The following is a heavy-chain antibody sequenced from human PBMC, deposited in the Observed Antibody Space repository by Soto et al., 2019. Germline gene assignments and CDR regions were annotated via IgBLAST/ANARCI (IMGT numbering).Heavy chain of an antibody. J-gene: IGHJ4*02. V-gene: IGHV3-66*01. Sequence: QPGGSLRLSCAASGFTVSTKYMSWVRQAPGKGLEWVAVIYSGGNTFYADSVKGRFTISRDNSKNTLYLQMNSLRAEDTAVYYCARELRYDFWSGYYVSGYFDYWGQGTLVTVSS. CDR3: ARELRYDFWSGYYVSGYFDY. CDR1: GFTVSTKY. CDR2: IYSGGNT. D-gene: IGHD3-3*01.